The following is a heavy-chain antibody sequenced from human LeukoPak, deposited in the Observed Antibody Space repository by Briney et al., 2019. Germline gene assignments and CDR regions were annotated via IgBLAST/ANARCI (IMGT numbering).Heavy chain of an antibody. J-gene: IGHJ4*02. CDR2: IYYSGST. Sequence: NSSETLSLTCTVSGGSISSYYCGWIRQPPPKGLERIGYIYYSGSTNYNPSLKSRVTISVDTSKNQFSLKLSSVTAADTAVYYCARAPLYYDILTGYYSAFFDYWGQGTLVTVSS. CDR1: GGSISSYY. CDR3: ARAPLYYDILTGYYSAFFDY. D-gene: IGHD3-9*01. V-gene: IGHV4-59*01.